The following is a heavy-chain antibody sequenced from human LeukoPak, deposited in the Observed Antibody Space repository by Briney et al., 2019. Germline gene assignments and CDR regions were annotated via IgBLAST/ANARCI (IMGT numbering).Heavy chain of an antibody. CDR3: ARMLYAYGITTDY. V-gene: IGHV1-18*01. J-gene: IGHJ4*02. CDR2: ININNGNT. D-gene: IGHD1-1*01. Sequence: ASVKVSCKTSGYTFSGYGISWVRQAPGQGLEWMGWININNGNTKYAQRLQGRVTLTADTSTSTAYMELRSLRSDDTAVYYCARMLYAYGITTDYWGQGTLVTVSS. CDR1: GYTFSGYG.